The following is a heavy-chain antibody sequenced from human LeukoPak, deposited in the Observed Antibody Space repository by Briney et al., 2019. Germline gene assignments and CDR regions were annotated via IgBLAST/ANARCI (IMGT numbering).Heavy chain of an antibody. CDR1: GYSFTSYW. D-gene: IGHD3-3*01. J-gene: IGHJ6*02. Sequence: ESLKISCKGSGYSFTSYWIGWVRQMPGKGLEWMGIIYHGDADTRYSPSFQGQVSISADKSISTAYLQWSSLKASDTAMYYCARQKGYDFWSGPYGMDVWGQGTTVTVSS. V-gene: IGHV5-51*01. CDR2: IYHGDADT. CDR3: ARQKGYDFWSGPYGMDV.